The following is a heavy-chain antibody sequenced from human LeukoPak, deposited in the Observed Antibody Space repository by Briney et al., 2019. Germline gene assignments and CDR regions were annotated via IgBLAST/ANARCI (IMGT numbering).Heavy chain of an antibody. CDR2: ISGSGGST. J-gene: IGHJ3*02. D-gene: IGHD3-3*01. V-gene: IGHV3-23*01. CDR1: GFTFSSYA. Sequence: GGSLRLSCAASGFTFSSYAMSWVRQAPGKGLEWVSAISGSGGSTYYADSVKGRFTISRDNSKNTLHLQMNSLRAEDTAVYYCAKETRFFEWLHRSWVAFDIWGQGTMVTVSS. CDR3: AKETRFFEWLHRSWVAFDI.